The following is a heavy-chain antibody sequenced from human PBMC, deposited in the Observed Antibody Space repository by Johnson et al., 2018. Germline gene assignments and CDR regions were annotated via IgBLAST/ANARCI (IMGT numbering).Heavy chain of an antibody. CDR1: GGSISSYY. Sequence: QVQLQESGPGLVKPSETLSLTCTVSGGSISSYYWSWIRQPPGKGLEWIGYIYYSGSTNYNPSLKSRVTISVDTSKNQFSLKLCSVTAADTAVYYCARGGRHSVWPPPRAFDIWGQGTMVTVSS. D-gene: IGHD1-1*01. CDR3: ARGGRHSVWPPPRAFDI. V-gene: IGHV4-59*01. J-gene: IGHJ3*02. CDR2: IYYSGST.